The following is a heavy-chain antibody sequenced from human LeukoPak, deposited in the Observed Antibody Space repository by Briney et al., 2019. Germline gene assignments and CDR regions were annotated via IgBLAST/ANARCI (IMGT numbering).Heavy chain of an antibody. CDR3: ARGLVAAKERFFDY. D-gene: IGHD2-15*01. Sequence: SQTLSLTCAVSGGSISSGGYSWSWIRQPPGKGLEWIGYIYHSGSTYYNPSLKSRVTISVDRSKNQFSLKLSSVTAADTAVYYCARGLVAAKERFFDYWGQGTLVTVSS. CDR2: IYHSGST. J-gene: IGHJ4*02. CDR1: GGSISSGGYS. V-gene: IGHV4-30-2*01.